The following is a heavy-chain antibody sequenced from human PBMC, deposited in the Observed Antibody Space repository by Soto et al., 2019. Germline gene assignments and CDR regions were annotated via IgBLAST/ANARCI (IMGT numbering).Heavy chain of an antibody. Sequence: ESGPTLVNPTETLTLTCTVSGFSLSNARMGVSWIRQPPGKALEWLAHIFSNDEKSYSTSLKSRLTISKDTSKSQVVLTMTNMDPVDTATYYCARIRSGVDSSSSLYYYGMDVWGQGTTVTVSS. CDR1: GFSLSNARMG. J-gene: IGHJ6*02. D-gene: IGHD6-6*01. CDR2: IFSNDEK. CDR3: ARIRSGVDSSSSLYYYGMDV. V-gene: IGHV2-26*01.